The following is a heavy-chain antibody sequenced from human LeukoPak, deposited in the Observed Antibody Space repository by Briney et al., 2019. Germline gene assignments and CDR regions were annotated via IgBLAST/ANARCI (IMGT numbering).Heavy chain of an antibody. Sequence: ASVKVSCKASGGTFSSYAISWVRQAPGQGLEWMGRIIPIFGIANYAQKFQGRVTITADKSTSTAYMELSSLRSEDTAVYYCARGGLREYSPDYWGQGTLVTASS. CDR3: ARGGLREYSPDY. CDR1: GGTFSSYA. V-gene: IGHV1-69*04. J-gene: IGHJ4*02. CDR2: IIPIFGIA. D-gene: IGHD6-6*01.